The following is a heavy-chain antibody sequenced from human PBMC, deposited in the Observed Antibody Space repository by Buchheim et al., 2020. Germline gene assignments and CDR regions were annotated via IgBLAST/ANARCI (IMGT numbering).Heavy chain of an antibody. CDR1: GYTFTNYW. CDR3: ARHARDDYVWGSYRCDY. V-gene: IGHV5-10-1*03. CDR2: IDASDSYA. Sequence: EVRLVQSGAEVKEPGESLRISCQGSGYTFTNYWITWVRQMPGKGLEWMGRIDASDSYASYGPSFEGHVTMSVDQSISTAYPQWSSLKASDTAMYFCARHARDDYVWGSYRCDYWGQGT. J-gene: IGHJ4*02. D-gene: IGHD3-16*02.